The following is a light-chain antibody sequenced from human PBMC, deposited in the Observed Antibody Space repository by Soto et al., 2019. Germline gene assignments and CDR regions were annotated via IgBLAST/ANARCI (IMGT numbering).Light chain of an antibody. Sequence: EIVMTRSPPTLSVSPGERATLSCRASQSLGSALAWYQQKPGQVPRPLIYGATARAPGIPASFSGSGSETEFTLTISSLQSEDVAVYYCQQYKDWPPTFGQGTKVDIK. V-gene: IGKV3-15*01. J-gene: IGKJ1*01. CDR1: QSLGSA. CDR3: QQYKDWPPT. CDR2: GAT.